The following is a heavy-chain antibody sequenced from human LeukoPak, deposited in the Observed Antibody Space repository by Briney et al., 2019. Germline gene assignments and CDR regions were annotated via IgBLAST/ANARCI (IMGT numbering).Heavy chain of an antibody. J-gene: IGHJ5*02. CDR1: GFTFSSYG. Sequence: GGSLRLSCAASGFTFSSYGMHWVRQAPGKGLEWVAVISYDGSNKYYADSVKGRFTISRDNSKNTLYLQMNSLRAEDTAVYYCAKDLTAVNIAARPTPNWFDPWGQGTLVTVSS. D-gene: IGHD6-6*01. CDR2: ISYDGSNK. CDR3: AKDLTAVNIAARPTPNWFDP. V-gene: IGHV3-30*18.